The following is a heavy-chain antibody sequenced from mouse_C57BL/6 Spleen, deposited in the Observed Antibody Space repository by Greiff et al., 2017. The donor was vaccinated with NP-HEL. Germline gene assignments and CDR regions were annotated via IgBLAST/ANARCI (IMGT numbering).Heavy chain of an antibody. CDR3: TRDYYGSSRSFAY. CDR1: GYTFTSYW. CDR2: IYPGNSDT. V-gene: IGHV1-5*01. J-gene: IGHJ3*01. Sequence: EVQLQQSGTVLARPGASVKMSCKTSGYTFTSYWMHWVKQRPGQGLEWIGAIYPGNSDTSYNQKFKGKAKLTAVTSASTAYMELSCLTNEDSAVYYCTRDYYGSSRSFAYWGQGTLVTVSA. D-gene: IGHD1-1*01.